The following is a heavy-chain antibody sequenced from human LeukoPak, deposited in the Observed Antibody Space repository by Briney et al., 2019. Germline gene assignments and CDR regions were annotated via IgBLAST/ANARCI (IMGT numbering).Heavy chain of an antibody. Sequence: GSLRLSCAASGFTFSGYAMSWVRQPPGKGLEWIGEINHSGSTNYNPSLKSRVTISVDTSKNQFSLKLSSVTAADTAVYYCARALGYCSGGSCYVVDVWGQGTTVTVSS. CDR3: ARALGYCSGGSCYVVDV. CDR1: GFTFSGYA. V-gene: IGHV4-34*01. J-gene: IGHJ6*02. CDR2: INHSGST. D-gene: IGHD2-15*01.